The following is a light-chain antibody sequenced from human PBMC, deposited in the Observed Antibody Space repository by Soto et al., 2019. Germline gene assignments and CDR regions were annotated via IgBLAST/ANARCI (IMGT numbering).Light chain of an antibody. J-gene: IGKJ1*01. V-gene: IGKV1-27*01. CDR2: AAS. Sequence: DIQLTQSPSSLSASVGDRVTISCRANQDISDFLAWYQQKAGTVPKVLIYAASTLQSGVPSRFSGSGSGTEFTLTISSLQPDDFATYYCQQSYSVPPTFGQGTKVDIK. CDR1: QDISDF. CDR3: QQSYSVPPT.